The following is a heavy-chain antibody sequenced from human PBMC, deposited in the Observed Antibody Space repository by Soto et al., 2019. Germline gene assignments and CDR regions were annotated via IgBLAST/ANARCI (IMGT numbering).Heavy chain of an antibody. Sequence: ASVKVSCKASGYTFTSYALHWVRQAPGQRLEWMGWINAGNGNTKYSQKFQGRVTITRDTSASTAYMELSSLRSEDTAVYYCAGARFLEWVFEIYGMDGWGQVTTVTV. CDR1: GYTFTSYA. D-gene: IGHD3-3*01. V-gene: IGHV1-3*01. CDR2: INAGNGNT. CDR3: AGARFLEWVFEIYGMDG. J-gene: IGHJ6*02.